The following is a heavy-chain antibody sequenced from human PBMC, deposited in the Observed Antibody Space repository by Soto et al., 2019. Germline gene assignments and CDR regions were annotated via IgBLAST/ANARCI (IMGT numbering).Heavy chain of an antibody. J-gene: IGHJ4*02. CDR3: ARGPAIFGVVTYYFDY. CDR2: IIPIFGTA. V-gene: IGHV1-69*01. D-gene: IGHD3-3*01. Sequence: QVQLVQSGAEVKKPGSSVKVSCKASGGTFSSYAISWVRQAPGQGLEWMGGIIPIFGTANYAQKFQGRVMITADESTSTAYMELSSLRSEDTAVYYCARGPAIFGVVTYYFDYWGQGTLVTVSS. CDR1: GGTFSSYA.